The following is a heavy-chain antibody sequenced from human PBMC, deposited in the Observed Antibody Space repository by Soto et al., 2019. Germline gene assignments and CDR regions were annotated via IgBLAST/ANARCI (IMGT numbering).Heavy chain of an antibody. V-gene: IGHV4-34*01. CDR3: ARGTQQRAREQHPLDP. Sequence: SETLSLTCAVSGGSFPSYYWTWIRQPPEQGLEWIGEITHRGSTNYSPSLKSRVTMSVDTSKNQFSLKLSSVTAADTAVYFWARGTQQRAREQHPLDPWGQGTLVTVSS. CDR1: GGSFPSYY. CDR2: ITHRGST. J-gene: IGHJ5*02. D-gene: IGHD6-25*01.